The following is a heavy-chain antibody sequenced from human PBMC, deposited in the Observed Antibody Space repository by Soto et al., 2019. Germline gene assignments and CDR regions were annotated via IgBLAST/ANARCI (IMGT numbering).Heavy chain of an antibody. CDR1: GFTFSSYS. CDR2: ISSSSSTI. V-gene: IGHV3-48*01. CDR3: ARDLRVSCSGGSCSTPSLFYYYGMDV. J-gene: IGHJ6*02. Sequence: PGGSLRLSCAASGFTFSSYSMNWVRQAPGKGLEWVSYISSSSSTIYYADSVKGRFTISRDNAKNSLYLQMNSLRAEDTAVYYCARDLRVSCSGGSCSTPSLFYYYGMDVWGQGTTVTVS. D-gene: IGHD2-15*01.